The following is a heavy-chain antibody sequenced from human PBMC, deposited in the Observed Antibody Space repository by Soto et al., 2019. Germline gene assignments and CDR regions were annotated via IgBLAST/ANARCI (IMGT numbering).Heavy chain of an antibody. Sequence: EVQLAESGGGLAQPGGSLSLSCAASGFTLRGYAMDWVRQAPGTGLEYVSGIGSNGVGTYYATSVQGRFTISRDNSKNTVYLQMGSLRPEDMDVYYCARRARPDFYYMDVWGKGTTVTVSS. D-gene: IGHD6-6*01. V-gene: IGHV3-64*01. CDR1: GFTLRGYA. CDR3: ARRARPDFYYMDV. J-gene: IGHJ6*03. CDR2: IGSNGVGT.